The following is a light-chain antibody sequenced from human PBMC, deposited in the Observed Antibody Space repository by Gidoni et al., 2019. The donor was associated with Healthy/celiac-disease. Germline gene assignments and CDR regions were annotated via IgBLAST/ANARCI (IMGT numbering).Light chain of an antibody. J-gene: IGKJ3*01. V-gene: IGKV1-33*01. CDR2: DAS. CDR1: QDISNY. CDR3: QQYDNLLLT. Sequence: DIQITLSPSSLYASVGDRVTITCQARQDISNYLNWYQQKPGKAPKLLIYDASNLETGVPSRFSGSGSGTDFTFTISSLQPEDMATYYCQQYDNLLLTFGPGTKVDIK.